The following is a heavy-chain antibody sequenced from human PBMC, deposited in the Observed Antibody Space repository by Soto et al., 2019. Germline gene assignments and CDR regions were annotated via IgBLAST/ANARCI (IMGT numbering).Heavy chain of an antibody. J-gene: IGHJ5*02. Sequence: SETLSLTCTVSGGSVSSGSYYWSWTRQPPGKGLEWIGDIYYSGSTNYNPSLKSRVTISLDTFKNQFSLKLSSVTAADTAVYYCAKYTSSGTEGGDWLDPWGQGSLVTSP. D-gene: IGHD6-25*01. CDR3: AKYTSSGTEGGDWLDP. V-gene: IGHV4-61*01. CDR1: GGSVSSGSYY. CDR2: IYYSGST.